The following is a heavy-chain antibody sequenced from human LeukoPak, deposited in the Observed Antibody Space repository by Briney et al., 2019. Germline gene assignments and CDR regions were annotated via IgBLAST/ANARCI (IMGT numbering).Heavy chain of an antibody. J-gene: IGHJ4*02. V-gene: IGHV4-39*02. CDR1: GGSISSTTYY. CDR2: VYYTGNT. Sequence: SETLSLTCTVSGGSISSTTYYWGGIRQPPGKRLEWVGSVYYTGNTYYNPSLKSRVTISLDTSKNHFSLHLSSVPAADTAVSFCASSTRGWYNGNDYWGQGTLVPVSS. CDR3: ASSTRGWYNGNDY. D-gene: IGHD6-19*01.